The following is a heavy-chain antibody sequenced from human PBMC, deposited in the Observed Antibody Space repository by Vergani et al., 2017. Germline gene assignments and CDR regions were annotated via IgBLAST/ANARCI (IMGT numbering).Heavy chain of an antibody. CDR3: ARDYYDSSGQACDY. Sequence: EVQLVESGGGLVQPGGSLRLSCAASGFTFSSYEMNWVRQAPGKGLEWVSYISSSGSTIYYADSVKGRFTISRDNAKNSLYLQMNSLRAEDTAVYYCARDYYDSSGQACDYWGQGTLVTVSS. V-gene: IGHV3-48*03. J-gene: IGHJ4*02. CDR1: GFTFSSYE. D-gene: IGHD3-22*01. CDR2: ISSSGSTI.